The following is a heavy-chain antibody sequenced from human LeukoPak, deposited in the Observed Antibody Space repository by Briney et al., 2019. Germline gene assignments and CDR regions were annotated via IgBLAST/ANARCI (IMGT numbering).Heavy chain of an antibody. CDR3: ARGFYFSMTELYYLDL. J-gene: IGHJ2*01. D-gene: IGHD2-8*01. CDR2: IKQDGSEK. Sequence: GGSLRLSCAVSGFTFRSFWMSWVRQAPGKGLEWVAHIKQDGSEKFYVDSVKGRFTISGDNAKNSLYLQMNSLRAEDSAVYFCARGFYFSMTELYYLDLWGRGTLVTVSS. V-gene: IGHV3-7*04. CDR1: GFTFRSFW.